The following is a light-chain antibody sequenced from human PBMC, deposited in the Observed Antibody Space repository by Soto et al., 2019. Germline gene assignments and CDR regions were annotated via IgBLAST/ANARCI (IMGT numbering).Light chain of an antibody. CDR3: VYYCAQALQTVT. CDR2: RNN. V-gene: IGLV1-47*01. CDR1: TSNIGSNY. J-gene: IGLJ2*01. Sequence: QSVLTQPPSASGTPGQGVTISCSGSTSNIGSNYVYWYQQLPGTAPKLLIYRNNQRPSGVPDRFSGSKSGTSASLAISGLRSDDEAEDVGVYYCAQALQTVTFGGGTK.